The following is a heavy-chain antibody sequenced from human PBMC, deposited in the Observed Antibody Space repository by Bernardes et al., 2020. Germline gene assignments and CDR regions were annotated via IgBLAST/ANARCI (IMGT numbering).Heavy chain of an antibody. CDR1: GFTFSSYA. Sequence: GGSLRLSCSASGFTFSSYAMHWVRQAPGKGLEYVSAISSNGGSTYYADSVKGRFTISRDNSKNTLYLQMSSLRAEDTAVYYCVKAPSSSWSSPYYYGMDVWGQGTTVTVSS. CDR3: VKAPSSSWSSPYYYGMDV. V-gene: IGHV3-64D*06. J-gene: IGHJ6*02. D-gene: IGHD6-13*01. CDR2: ISSNGGST.